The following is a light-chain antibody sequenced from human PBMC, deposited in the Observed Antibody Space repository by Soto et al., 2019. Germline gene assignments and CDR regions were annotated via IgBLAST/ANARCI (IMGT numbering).Light chain of an antibody. V-gene: IGKV3-15*01. CDR2: GAS. Sequence: EFVLTQSPGSLSLSPLEIATLSCMASQTVSNNYLAWYQQKPGQAPRLLIYGASNRATGIPARFSGSGSGTEFTLTISSLQSEDFAVYYCQQYNNWPRTFGQGTKVDIK. J-gene: IGKJ1*01. CDR3: QQYNNWPRT. CDR1: QTVSNN.